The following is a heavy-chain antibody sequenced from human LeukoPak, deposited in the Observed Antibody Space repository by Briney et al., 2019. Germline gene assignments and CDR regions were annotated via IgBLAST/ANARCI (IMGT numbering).Heavy chain of an antibody. CDR1: GFTFSSYW. CDR3: AKDSAFGGEDS. Sequence: GSLRLSCAASGFTFSSYWMHWVRQAPGKGLVWVSRINSDGSSTSYADSVKGRFTISRDNSKNTLFLQMNSLRAEDTAVYYCAKDSAFGGEDSWGQGTLVTVSS. D-gene: IGHD3-16*01. CDR2: INSDGSST. J-gene: IGHJ4*02. V-gene: IGHV3-74*01.